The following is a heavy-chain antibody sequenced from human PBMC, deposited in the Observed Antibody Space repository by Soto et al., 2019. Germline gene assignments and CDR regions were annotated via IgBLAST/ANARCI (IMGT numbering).Heavy chain of an antibody. V-gene: IGHV4-30-2*01. J-gene: IGHJ5*01. CDR3: ARGGDIAVLRFDS. CDR1: AGSISRGGYS. CDR2: LSQTGFT. Sequence: SETLSLTCAVSAGSISRGGYSWSWIRQPPGKGLEWIGYLSQTGFTFYNPSLKSRVTISEDRSRNQFSLKLGSVTAADTAMYYCARGGDIAVLRFDSWGQGTLVTVSS. D-gene: IGHD2-15*01.